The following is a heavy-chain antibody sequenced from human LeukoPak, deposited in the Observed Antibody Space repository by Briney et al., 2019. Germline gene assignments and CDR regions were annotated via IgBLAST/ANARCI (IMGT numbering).Heavy chain of an antibody. CDR1: GFTFSSYG. CDR3: AKGYYYGSGSYYPPFDP. D-gene: IGHD3-10*01. Sequence: PGGSLRLSCAASGFTFSSYGMHWVRQAPGKGLEWVAVISCDGSNKYYADSVKGRFTISRDNSKNTLYLQMNSLRAEDTAVYYCAKGYYYGSGSYYPPFDPWGQGTLVTVSS. V-gene: IGHV3-30*18. CDR2: ISCDGSNK. J-gene: IGHJ5*02.